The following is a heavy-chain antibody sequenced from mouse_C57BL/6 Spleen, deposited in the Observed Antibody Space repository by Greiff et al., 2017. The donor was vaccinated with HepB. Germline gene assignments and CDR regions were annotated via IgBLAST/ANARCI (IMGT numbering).Heavy chain of an antibody. CDR2: IYPGDGDT. V-gene: IGHV1-80*01. D-gene: IGHD1-1*01. J-gene: IGHJ4*01. CDR1: GYAFSSYW. CDR3: ARGIYYGSSYGYAMDY. Sequence: QVHVKQSGAELVKPGASVKISCKASGYAFSSYWMNWVKQRPGKGLEWIGQIYPGDGDTNYNGKFKGKATLTAEKSSSTAYMQLSSLTSEDSAVYFCARGIYYGSSYGYAMDYWGQGTSVTVSS.